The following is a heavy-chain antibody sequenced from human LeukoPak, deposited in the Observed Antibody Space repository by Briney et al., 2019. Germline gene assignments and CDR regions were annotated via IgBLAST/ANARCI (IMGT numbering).Heavy chain of an antibody. CDR2: IMPIFGTA. V-gene: IGHV1-69*01. D-gene: IGHD3-3*01. CDR3: AQHIMGDTIFGVVTDY. Sequence: SVKVSCKASGGTFSSYAISWVRQAPGQGLEWMGGIMPIFGTANYAQKFQGRVTITADESTSTAYMELSSLRSEDTAVYYCAQHIMGDTIFGVVTDYWGQGTLVTVSS. J-gene: IGHJ4*02. CDR1: GGTFSSYA.